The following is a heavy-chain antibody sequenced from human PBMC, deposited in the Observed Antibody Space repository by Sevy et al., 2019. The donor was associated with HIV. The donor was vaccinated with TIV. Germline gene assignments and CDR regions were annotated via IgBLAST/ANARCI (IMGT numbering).Heavy chain of an antibody. D-gene: IGHD6-13*01. J-gene: IGHJ4*02. CDR1: GFTFNDYY. CDR3: AREVSSSRGDLDN. Sequence: GESLKISCAASGFTFNDYYMTWIRQAPGKGLEWVSYISNSGNTIKYADSVKGRFTISRDNAKNSLYLQMNSLRAEDTAVYYCAREVSSSRGDLDNWGQGTVVTVSS. CDR2: ISNSGNTI. V-gene: IGHV3-11*01.